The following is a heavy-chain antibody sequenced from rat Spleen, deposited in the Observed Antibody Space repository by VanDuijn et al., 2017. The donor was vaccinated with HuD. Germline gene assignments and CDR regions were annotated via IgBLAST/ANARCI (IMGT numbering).Heavy chain of an antibody. D-gene: IGHD4-3*01. V-gene: IGHV5-7*01. Sequence: EVQLVESGGGLVQPGRSLKLSCAASGFTFSNYYMAWVRQAQKKGLEWVATLSTNGSRTYYPDSVKGRFTISRDNAKSSLYLQMNSLKSKDTATYYCARRGNSGYGDYWGQGVMVTVSS. CDR2: LSTNGSRT. J-gene: IGHJ2*01. CDR1: GFTFSNYY. CDR3: ARRGNSGYGDY.